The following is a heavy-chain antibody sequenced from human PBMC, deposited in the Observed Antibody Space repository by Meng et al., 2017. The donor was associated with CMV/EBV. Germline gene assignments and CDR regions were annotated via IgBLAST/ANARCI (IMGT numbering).Heavy chain of an antibody. J-gene: IGHJ6*02. Sequence: ASVKVSCKASGGTFSSYAISWVRQATGQGLEWMGWMNPNSGNTGYAQKFQGRVTMTRVTSISTAYMELSSLTPDDTAVYYCARTRIEVEPDGTKIKYYNYGMDVWGQGTTVTVSS. CDR3: ARTRIEVEPDGTKIKYYNYGMDV. CDR2: MNPNSGNT. V-gene: IGHV1-8*02. D-gene: IGHD2-15*01. CDR1: GGTFSSYA.